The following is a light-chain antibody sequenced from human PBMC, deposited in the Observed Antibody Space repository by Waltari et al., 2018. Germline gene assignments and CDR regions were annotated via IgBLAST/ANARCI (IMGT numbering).Light chain of an antibody. J-gene: IGKJ4*01. CDR2: GAS. CDR1: QSVSSN. V-gene: IGKV3-15*01. CDR3: QQYNNWPRIT. Sequence: EIVMTQSPATLSVSPGERATLSCRASQSVSSNLAWYQQKPGQHPRLLIYGASTRATGIPARFSSSGSATEFTLTISSMQSEDFAVYYCQQYNNWPRITFGGGTKVEIK.